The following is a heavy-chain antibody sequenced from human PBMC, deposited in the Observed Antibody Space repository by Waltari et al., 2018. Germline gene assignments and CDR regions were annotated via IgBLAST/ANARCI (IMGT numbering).Heavy chain of an antibody. D-gene: IGHD3-22*01. J-gene: IGHJ3*02. Sequence: QVQLQESGPGLVKPSETLSLTCTVSGGSISSYYWSWIRQPPGKGLEWIGYIYYSGRADYNPSLKRRVTISVDTSKNQFSLKLSSVTAADTAVYYCARDRVYTYYYDSSGTPGAFDIWGQGTMVTVSS. CDR1: GGSISSYY. CDR2: IYYSGRA. V-gene: IGHV4-59*01. CDR3: ARDRVYTYYYDSSGTPGAFDI.